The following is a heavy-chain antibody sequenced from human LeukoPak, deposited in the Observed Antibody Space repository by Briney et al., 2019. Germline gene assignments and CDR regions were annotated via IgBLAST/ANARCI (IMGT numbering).Heavy chain of an antibody. CDR2: IIPIFGTA. V-gene: IGHV1-69*13. D-gene: IGHD2/OR15-2a*01. CDR3: ARGGYYTSLGYYYYYMDV. Sequence: EASVKVSCKASGGTFSSYAISWVRQAPGQGLEWMGGIIPIFGTANYAQKFQGRVTITADESTSTAYMELSSLRSEDTAVYYCARGGYYTSLGYYYYYMDVWGKGTTVTVSS. CDR1: GGTFSSYA. J-gene: IGHJ6*03.